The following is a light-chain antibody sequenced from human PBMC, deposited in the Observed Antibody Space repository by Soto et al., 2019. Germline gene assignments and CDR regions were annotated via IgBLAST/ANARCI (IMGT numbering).Light chain of an antibody. Sequence: MKQSPATVSATVGDRVTITCRASQSISSWLAWYQQKPGKAPKLLIYDASSLESGVPSRFSGSGSGTEFTLTISSLQPDDFATYYCQQYNSYSPFGQG. CDR3: QQYNSYSP. J-gene: IGKJ1*01. CDR2: DAS. V-gene: IGKV1-5*01. CDR1: QSISSW.